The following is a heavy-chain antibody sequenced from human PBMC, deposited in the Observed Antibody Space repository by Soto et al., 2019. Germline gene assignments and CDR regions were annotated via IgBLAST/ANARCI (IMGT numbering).Heavy chain of an antibody. V-gene: IGHV1-2*02. J-gene: IGHJ6*02. Sequence: QMLLVQSGAEVKKPGASVKVSCKASRRTFSDHYIPWVRQAPGKGLEWMGWINPNSGGTLFAQKFQGGVTMTWDTSLSTAYMELNRLTSDEAAVYYSARDHTSIFDPIEVPYALDVWGQGTMVTVSS. CDR3: ARDHTSIFDPIEVPYALDV. D-gene: IGHD3-3*01. CDR2: INPNSGGT. CDR1: RRTFSDHY.